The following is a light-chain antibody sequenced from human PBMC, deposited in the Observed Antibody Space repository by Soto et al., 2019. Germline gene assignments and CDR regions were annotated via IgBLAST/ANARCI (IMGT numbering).Light chain of an antibody. Sequence: QSVLTQPASVSGSPGQAITISCTGSSNDVGGFNYVSWYQQHPGKAPKLMIYEVRNRPSGVSSRFSGSKSGNTASLTISGLQAEDEAAYYCSSYTSTNTVVFGGGTKVTVL. CDR1: SNDVGGFNY. V-gene: IGLV2-14*01. CDR3: SSYTSTNTVV. J-gene: IGLJ3*02. CDR2: EVR.